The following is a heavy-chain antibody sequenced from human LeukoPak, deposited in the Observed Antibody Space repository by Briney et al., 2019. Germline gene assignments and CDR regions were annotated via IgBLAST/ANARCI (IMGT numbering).Heavy chain of an antibody. CDR3: AGGTIVGEKGY. Sequence: GGSLRLSCAASGFTFSSYAMSWVRQAPGKGLEWASAISGSGGRTYYADSVKGRFTISRDNSKNTLYLQMNSLRAEDTAVYYCAGGTIVGEKGYWGQGTLVTVSS. D-gene: IGHD1-26*01. CDR2: ISGSGGRT. V-gene: IGHV3-23*01. CDR1: GFTFSSYA. J-gene: IGHJ4*02.